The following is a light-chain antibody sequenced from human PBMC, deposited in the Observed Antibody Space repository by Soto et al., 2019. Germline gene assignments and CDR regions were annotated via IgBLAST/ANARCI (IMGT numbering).Light chain of an antibody. CDR2: CAS. V-gene: IGKV3-15*01. J-gene: IGKJ5*01. CDR3: HHYTIWPIT. CDR1: QSVSSS. Sequence: EIVLAQSPGPLSLSTGDRATLSCRTRQSVSSSCLAWYQQKLGQAPTLLIYCASTRATGIPATFSGSGDGTEVTLTISSLHSEDFAAYYCHHYTIWPITFGQGTRLEIK.